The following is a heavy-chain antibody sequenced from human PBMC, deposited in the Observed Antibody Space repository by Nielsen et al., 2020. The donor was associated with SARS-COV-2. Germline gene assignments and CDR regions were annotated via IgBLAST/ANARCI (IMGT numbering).Heavy chain of an antibody. CDR3: ARAWGYYYYGMDV. Sequence: ASVKVSCKASGYTFTSYGISWVRQAPGQGLEWMGWISAYNGNTNYAQKFQGRVTITADESTSTAYMELSSLRSEDTAVYYCARAWGYYYYGMDVWGQGTTVTVSS. J-gene: IGHJ6*02. V-gene: IGHV1-18*01. CDR1: GYTFTSYG. CDR2: ISAYNGNT. D-gene: IGHD1-26*01.